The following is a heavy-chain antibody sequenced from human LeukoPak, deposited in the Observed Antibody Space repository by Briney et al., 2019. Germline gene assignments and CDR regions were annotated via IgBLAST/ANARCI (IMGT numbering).Heavy chain of an antibody. V-gene: IGHV3-30*18. CDR2: ISYDGSNK. Sequence: PGGSLRLPCAASGFTFSSYGMHGVRQAPGKGLEGVAVISYDGSNKYYADSVKGRFTFSRDNTKNTLYLQLNSVRAEDRAVYCCAKGRIAVAGWNRFDPWGQGNLVTVSS. J-gene: IGHJ5*02. CDR3: AKGRIAVAGWNRFDP. CDR1: GFTFSSYG. D-gene: IGHD6-19*01.